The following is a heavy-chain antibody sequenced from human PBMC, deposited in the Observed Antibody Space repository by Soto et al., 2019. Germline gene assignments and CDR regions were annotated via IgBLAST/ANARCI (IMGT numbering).Heavy chain of an antibody. CDR3: SRAGILTTPYYFDY. CDR1: GGSFRGYY. D-gene: IGHD4-4*01. J-gene: IGHJ4*01. Sequence: PSETLSLTCAVYGGSFRGYYWSWIRQPPGKGLEWIGEINHSGSTNYNPSLKSRVTISVDTSKNQFSLKLSSVTAEDTAVYYCSRAGILTTPYYFDYWGQGTLVTVSS. CDR2: INHSGST. V-gene: IGHV4-34*01.